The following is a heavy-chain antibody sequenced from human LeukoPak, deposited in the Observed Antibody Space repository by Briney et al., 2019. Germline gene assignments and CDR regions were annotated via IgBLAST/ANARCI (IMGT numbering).Heavy chain of an antibody. CDR1: GASISSSY. D-gene: IGHD1-14*01. V-gene: IGHV4-59*01. CDR3: ARVPPGKEFDY. CDR2: IYYSGST. Sequence: SETLSLTCTVSGASISSSYWSWIRQPPGKGLEWIGYIYYSGSTNYNPSLKSRVTISVDTSKNQFSLKLSSVTAADTAVYYCARVPPGKEFDYWGQGTLVTVSS. J-gene: IGHJ4*02.